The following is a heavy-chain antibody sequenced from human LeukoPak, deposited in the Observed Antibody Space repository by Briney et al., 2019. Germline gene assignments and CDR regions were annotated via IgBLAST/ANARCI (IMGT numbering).Heavy chain of an antibody. V-gene: IGHV1-2*02. CDR1: GYAFSGNP. CDR2: IDPKNGDT. J-gene: IGHJ4*02. CDR3: ARDYEGSYEQ. D-gene: IGHD3-10*01. Sequence: ASVKVSCKASGYAFSGNPIHWVRQAPGQGLEWMGRIDPKNGDTFYAEKFQGRVTMTRDTSISTGYMELSTLRPDDTGIYYCARDYEGSYEQWGQGTLVTVSS.